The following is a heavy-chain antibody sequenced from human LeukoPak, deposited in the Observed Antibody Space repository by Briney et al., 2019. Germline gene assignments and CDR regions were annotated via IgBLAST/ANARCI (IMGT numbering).Heavy chain of an antibody. J-gene: IGHJ4*02. Sequence: GGSLRLSCAASRFTFSSYWMHWVRQAPGKGLVWVSYIDPDGSKIRDADSVKGRFTISRDNAKNTLYLQMNSLRVEDTAVYYCARDDVGSIPIDYWGQGTLVTVSS. CDR2: IDPDGSKI. CDR3: ARDDVGSIPIDY. CDR1: RFTFSSYW. D-gene: IGHD1-26*01. V-gene: IGHV3-74*01.